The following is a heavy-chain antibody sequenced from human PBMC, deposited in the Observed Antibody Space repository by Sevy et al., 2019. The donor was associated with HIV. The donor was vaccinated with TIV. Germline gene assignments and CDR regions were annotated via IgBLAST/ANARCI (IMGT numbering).Heavy chain of an antibody. Sequence: SEILSLTCTVSGASNSNYYWSWIRQPAGKGLEWVGRINTRGDTHYNPSLKSRVTMSIDTSQKHFSLKLTSVIAADTAVYYCTRDTAVRGVLPTYYYHFYMDVWGKGTAVTVSS. D-gene: IGHD3-10*01. CDR2: INTRGDT. CDR3: TRDTAVRGVLPTYYYHFYMDV. V-gene: IGHV4-4*07. J-gene: IGHJ6*03. CDR1: GASNSNYY.